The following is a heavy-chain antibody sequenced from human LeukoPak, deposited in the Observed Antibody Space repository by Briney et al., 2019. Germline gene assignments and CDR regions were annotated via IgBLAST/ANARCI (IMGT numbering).Heavy chain of an antibody. D-gene: IGHD6-19*01. CDR2: IYASGST. V-gene: IGHV4-4*07. CDR1: GGSISRCS. J-gene: IGHJ4*02. Sequence: SETLSLTCTVSGGSISRCSWSWVRQSAGKGLEWIGRIYASGSTNYNPSLKSRVTVSIDTSKNQFSLRLSSVTAADTAIYYCARDVAALDYWGQGTLVTVSS. CDR3: ARDVAALDY.